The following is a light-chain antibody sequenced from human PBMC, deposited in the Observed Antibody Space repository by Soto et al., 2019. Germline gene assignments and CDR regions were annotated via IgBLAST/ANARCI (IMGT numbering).Light chain of an antibody. V-gene: IGLV1-47*01. CDR2: RNN. Sequence: QAVVTQPPSASGTPGQRVTISCSGSSSNIGSNYVYWYQQLPGTAPKLLIYRNNQRPSGVPDRFSGSKSGTSASLAISGLRSDDEADYSCATWDDNLSGVVFGGGTKLTVL. CDR3: ATWDDNLSGVV. CDR1: SSNIGSNY. J-gene: IGLJ2*01.